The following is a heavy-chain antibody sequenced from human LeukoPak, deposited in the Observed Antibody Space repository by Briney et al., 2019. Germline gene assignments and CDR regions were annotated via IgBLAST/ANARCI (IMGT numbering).Heavy chain of an antibody. CDR3: TVPYRRSWSHDAFDT. CDR2: IRSKANSYAT. CDR1: GFTFSGSA. D-gene: IGHD6-13*01. J-gene: IGHJ3*02. V-gene: IGHV3-73*01. Sequence: GGSLKLPCAASGFTFSGSAMHWVRQASGKGLEWVGRIRSKANSYATAYAASVKGRFTISRDDSKNTAYLQMNSLKTLPTAGYYITVPYRRSWSHDAFDTSGAGTMVTASS.